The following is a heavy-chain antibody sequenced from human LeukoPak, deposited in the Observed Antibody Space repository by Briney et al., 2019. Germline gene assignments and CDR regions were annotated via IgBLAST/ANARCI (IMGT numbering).Heavy chain of an antibody. CDR1: GYRFTSFG. J-gene: IGHJ4*02. CDR2: INPSGGST. V-gene: IGHV1-46*01. Sequence: ASVKVSCKASGYRFTSFGISWVRQAPGQGLEWMGIINPSGGSTSYAQKFQGRVTMTRDTSTSTVYMELSSLRSEDTAVYYCARVKAAAGTWGCFDYWGQGTLVTVSS. CDR3: ARVKAAAGTWGCFDY. D-gene: IGHD6-13*01.